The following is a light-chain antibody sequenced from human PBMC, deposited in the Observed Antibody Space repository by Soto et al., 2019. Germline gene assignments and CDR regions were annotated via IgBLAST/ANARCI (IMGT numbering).Light chain of an antibody. V-gene: IGKV3-20*01. CDR2: GAS. J-gene: IGKJ5*01. CDR1: QSVSRSY. CDR3: QQYGNSPIS. Sequence: EIPFTQASGTLSFSPVQGATLSCMSSQSVSRSYLAWYQQRPGQAPRLLIYGASSRATGIPDRFTGSGSGTDFALTISRLEPEDSAVYYCQQYGNSPISFGQGTRVEIK.